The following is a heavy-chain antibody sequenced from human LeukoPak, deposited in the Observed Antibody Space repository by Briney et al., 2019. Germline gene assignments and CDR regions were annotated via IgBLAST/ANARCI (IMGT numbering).Heavy chain of an antibody. V-gene: IGHV3-23*01. Sequence: GGSLRLSCAASGFIFSSYSMSWVRQAPGKGLEWVSAISGSGGSTYYADSVKGRFTISRDNSKNMLYLQMNSLRAEDTAVYYCAEDRGDVAYWGQGTLVTVSS. D-gene: IGHD3-10*01. CDR2: ISGSGGST. CDR1: GFIFSSYS. CDR3: AEDRGDVAY. J-gene: IGHJ4*02.